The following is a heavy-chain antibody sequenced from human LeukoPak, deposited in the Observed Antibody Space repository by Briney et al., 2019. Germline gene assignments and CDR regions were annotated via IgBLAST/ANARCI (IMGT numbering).Heavy chain of an antibody. V-gene: IGHV3-23*01. D-gene: IGHD2-2*02. CDR2: ISGTGSST. J-gene: IGHJ5*02. CDR1: GFIFNSYA. Sequence: GGSLRLSCAASGFIFNSYAMNWVRQAPGKGLEWVSTISGTGSSTYYADSAKGRFTISRDNSKDTLFLQLNSLTAADTAMYFCAKASVAIPQYCNSWGQGTLVTVSS. CDR3: AKASVAIPQYCNS.